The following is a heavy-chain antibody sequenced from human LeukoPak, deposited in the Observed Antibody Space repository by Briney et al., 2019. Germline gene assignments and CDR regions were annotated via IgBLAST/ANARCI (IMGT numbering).Heavy chain of an antibody. J-gene: IGHJ4*02. Sequence: SETLSLTCTVSGGSINGGVSYWGWLRQSPGKGLEWIGSAFYTGNTYYNPSLESRITIGVDTSRDQFTLKMKSVTASDTAVYFCARGRGQWLASRDWGQGILVTVSS. CDR2: AFYTGNT. CDR1: GGSINGGVSY. D-gene: IGHD6-19*01. CDR3: ARGRGQWLASRD. V-gene: IGHV4-39*01.